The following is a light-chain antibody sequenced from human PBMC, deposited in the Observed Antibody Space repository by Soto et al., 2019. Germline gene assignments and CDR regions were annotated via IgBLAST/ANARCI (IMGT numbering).Light chain of an antibody. Sequence: QPALSQLPSVSGTPGQTVTISCTGSSTNIGARYEVHWYQQLPGTAPKLLIYEDIKRPSGVPDRFSGSKSGASASLAITGLLSEDEAEYYCQSYDSSLSAVVFGGGTQLTVL. CDR2: EDI. CDR1: STNIGARYE. J-gene: IGLJ2*01. CDR3: QSYDSSLSAVV. V-gene: IGLV1-40*03.